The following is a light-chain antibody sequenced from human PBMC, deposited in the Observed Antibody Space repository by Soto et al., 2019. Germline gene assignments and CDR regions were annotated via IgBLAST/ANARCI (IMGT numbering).Light chain of an antibody. Sequence: DIQMTQSPSSLSASVGDRVTITCRASQAIRNDLGWYQQKPAKAPKRLIYATSSLQSGVPSRFSSSGARTEFTLTISSLQPDDSATYYCLQHNTYPRTFGQGTKVDIK. V-gene: IGKV1-17*01. CDR2: ATS. CDR3: LQHNTYPRT. J-gene: IGKJ1*01. CDR1: QAIRND.